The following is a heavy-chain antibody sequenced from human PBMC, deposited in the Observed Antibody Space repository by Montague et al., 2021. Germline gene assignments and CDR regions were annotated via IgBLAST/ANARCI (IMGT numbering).Heavy chain of an antibody. Sequence: SLRLSCAASRFTFKNYAMSWVRQSPGKGLEWVSGISGGGDNTNYADSVKGRFRISRDNSKKMLYLQMNNLGVEDTAVYYCSQGGEYRGQCVVGNCYSPTDPWGQGTLVTVFS. CDR2: ISGGGDNT. D-gene: IGHD3-16*01. CDR3: SQGGEYRGQCVVGNCYSPTDP. V-gene: IGHV3-23*01. J-gene: IGHJ5*02. CDR1: RFTFKNYA.